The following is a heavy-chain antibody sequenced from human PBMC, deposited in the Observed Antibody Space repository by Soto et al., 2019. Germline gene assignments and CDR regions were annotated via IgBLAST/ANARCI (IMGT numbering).Heavy chain of an antibody. Sequence: GASVKVSCKASGDTFSSYAISWVRQAPGQGLEWMGGIIPIFGTANYAQKFQGRVTITADESTSTAYMELSSLRSEDTAVYYCARSGTQPPDYFDYWGQGTLVTVSS. V-gene: IGHV1-69*13. CDR1: GDTFSSYA. CDR2: IIPIFGTA. J-gene: IGHJ4*02. CDR3: ARSGTQPPDYFDY. D-gene: IGHD1-1*01.